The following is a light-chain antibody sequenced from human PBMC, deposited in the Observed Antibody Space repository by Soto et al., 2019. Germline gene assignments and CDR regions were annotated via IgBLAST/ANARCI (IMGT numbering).Light chain of an antibody. CDR1: SSDVGGYNY. J-gene: IGLJ3*02. CDR2: DVS. CDR3: SSYTSSSKM. V-gene: IGLV2-14*01. Sequence: QSALTQPASVSGSPGQSITISCTGTSSDVGGYNYVSWYQQHPGKAPKLMIYDVSNRPSGVSNRFSGSKSGNTASLTISGLQAEDEADYYCSSYTSSSKMFGGGTKVTVL.